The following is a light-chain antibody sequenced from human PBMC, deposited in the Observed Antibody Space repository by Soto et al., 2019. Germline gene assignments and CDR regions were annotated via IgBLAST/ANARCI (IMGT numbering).Light chain of an antibody. V-gene: IGLV2-11*01. CDR1: SNDIGIYNF. Sequence: QSVLTQPRPVSGSPGQSVTISCTGTSNDIGIYNFVSWYQQHPGKAPKLVIYDVTARPSGVPDRFSGSKSGTTASLTISGLQAEDEADYYCCSYAGTHTFFGGGTKVTVL. CDR2: DVT. CDR3: CSYAGTHTF. J-gene: IGLJ2*01.